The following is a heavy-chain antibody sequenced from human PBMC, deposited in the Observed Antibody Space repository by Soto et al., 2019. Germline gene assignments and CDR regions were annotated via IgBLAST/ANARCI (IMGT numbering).Heavy chain of an antibody. Sequence: QVQLQESGPRLVKSSEALSLVCSVSGDSIIRSFWGWIRQSPGKGLQYIGYISDSGVTDYDPSLKCRVTSSVDTSKNQCSLKLTSVTAADTAVYYCARGAVDFSGPDSFDILGQGTMVTVSS. CDR1: GDSIIRSF. J-gene: IGHJ3*02. CDR3: ARGAVDFSGPDSFDI. D-gene: IGHD2-15*01. CDR2: ISDSGVT. V-gene: IGHV4-59*01.